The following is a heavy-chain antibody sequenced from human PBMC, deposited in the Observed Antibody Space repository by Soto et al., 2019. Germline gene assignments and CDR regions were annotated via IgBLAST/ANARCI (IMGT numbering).Heavy chain of an antibody. V-gene: IGHV5-51*01. D-gene: IGHD2-8*01. Sequence: PGESLKISCKGSGYSFTSYWIGWVRQMPGKGLEWMGIIYPGDSDTRYSPSFQGQVTISADKSISTAYLQWSSLKASDTAMYYCARQDVLMVYASNYYYGMDVWGQGTTVTVSS. CDR1: GYSFTSYW. CDR3: ARQDVLMVYASNYYYGMDV. CDR2: IYPGDSDT. J-gene: IGHJ6*02.